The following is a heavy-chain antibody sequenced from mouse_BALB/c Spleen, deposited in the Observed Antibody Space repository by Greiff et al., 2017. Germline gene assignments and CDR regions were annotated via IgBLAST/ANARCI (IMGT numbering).Heavy chain of an antibody. CDR2: ISDGGSYT. V-gene: IGHV5-4*02. CDR3: ARDRVPYAMDY. CDR1: GFTFSDYY. J-gene: IGHJ4*01. D-gene: IGHD5-1*01. Sequence: EVMLVESGGGLVKPGGSLKLSCAASGFTFSDYYMYWVRQTPEKRLEWVATISDGGSYTYYPDSVKGRFTISRDNAKNNLYLQMSSLKSEDTAMYYCARDRVPYAMDYWGQGTSVTVSS.